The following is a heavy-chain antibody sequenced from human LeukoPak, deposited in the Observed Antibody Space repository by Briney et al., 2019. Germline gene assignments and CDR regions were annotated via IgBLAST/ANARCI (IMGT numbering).Heavy chain of an antibody. D-gene: IGHD1-26*01. Sequence: SETLSLTCTVSGGSISSSSYYWGWIRQPPGTGLEWIGSIYYSGSTYYNPSLKSRVTISVDTSKNQFSLKLSSVTAADTAVYYCARPSSGSYYGSDYWGQGTLVTVSS. V-gene: IGHV4-39*01. CDR3: ARPSSGSYYGSDY. CDR1: GGSISSSSYY. J-gene: IGHJ4*02. CDR2: IYYSGST.